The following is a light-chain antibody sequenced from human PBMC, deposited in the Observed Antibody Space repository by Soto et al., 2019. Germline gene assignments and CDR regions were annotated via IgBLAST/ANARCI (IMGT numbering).Light chain of an antibody. Sequence: QSVLTQPASVSGSPGQSITISCTGTSSDVGGYNYVSWYQQHPVKAPKLMIYDVTNRPSGVSDRFSGSKSGNTASLTISGLQAEDESDYYSSSYTSSSTPYVVVTRTKVTVL. CDR2: DVT. CDR3: SSYTSSSTPYV. CDR1: SSDVGGYNY. V-gene: IGLV2-14*01. J-gene: IGLJ1*01.